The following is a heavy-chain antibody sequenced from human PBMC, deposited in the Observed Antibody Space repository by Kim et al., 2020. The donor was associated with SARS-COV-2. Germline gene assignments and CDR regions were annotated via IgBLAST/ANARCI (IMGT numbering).Heavy chain of an antibody. CDR1: GFTFSSYG. CDR2: ISYDGSNK. V-gene: IGHV3-30*18. Sequence: GGSLRLSCAASGFTFSSYGMHWVRQAPGKGLEWVAVISYDGSNKYYADSVKGRFTISRDNSKNTLYLQMNSLRAEDTAVYYCAKLGYCSSTSCYEAFDIWGQGTMVTVSS. D-gene: IGHD2-2*01. J-gene: IGHJ3*02. CDR3: AKLGYCSSTSCYEAFDI.